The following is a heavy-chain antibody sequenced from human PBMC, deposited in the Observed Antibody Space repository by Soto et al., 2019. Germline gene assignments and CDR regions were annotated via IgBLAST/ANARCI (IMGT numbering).Heavy chain of an antibody. CDR3: ARGNSYYGSGKGIYDYYSLDV. D-gene: IGHD3-10*01. CDR1: GGTFSSYA. CDR2: VIPVFGLA. V-gene: IGHV1-69*17. J-gene: IGHJ6*02. Sequence: QVQLVQSGAEVKKPGSSVKVSCKSSGGTFSSYAISWVRQAPGQGLEWMGGVIPVFGLATYAQKVQGRVTITADKSTNTAYMEVSSLRSEDTAVYYCARGNSYYGSGKGIYDYYSLDVWGQGTTVTVSS.